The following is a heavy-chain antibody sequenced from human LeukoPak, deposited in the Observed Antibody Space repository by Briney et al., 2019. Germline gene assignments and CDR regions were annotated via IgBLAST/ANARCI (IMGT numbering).Heavy chain of an antibody. CDR3: AREIHSHYAGNSDWDPFDI. D-gene: IGHD4-23*01. Sequence: GGSLRLSCAASGFTFSNYWMHWVRQAPGKGLVWVSRINSAGSSTTYADSVRGRFTISRDNAKNTLYLQVNSLRAGDTAVYYCAREIHSHYAGNSDWDPFDIGGQGTMVTVSS. J-gene: IGHJ3*02. CDR1: GFTFSNYW. V-gene: IGHV3-74*01. CDR2: INSAGSST.